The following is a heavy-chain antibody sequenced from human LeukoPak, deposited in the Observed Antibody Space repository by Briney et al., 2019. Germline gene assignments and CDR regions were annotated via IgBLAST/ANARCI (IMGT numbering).Heavy chain of an antibody. V-gene: IGHV3-23*01. CDR3: AKDWWELLPAIVPFDY. D-gene: IGHD1-26*01. Sequence: VGSLRLSCAASGFTFSSYAMSWVRQAPGKGLEWVSAISGSGGSTYYAHSVKGRFTISRDNSKNTLYLQMSSLRAEDTAVYYCAKDWWELLPAIVPFDYWGQGTLVTVS. CDR1: GFTFSSYA. CDR2: ISGSGGST. J-gene: IGHJ4*02.